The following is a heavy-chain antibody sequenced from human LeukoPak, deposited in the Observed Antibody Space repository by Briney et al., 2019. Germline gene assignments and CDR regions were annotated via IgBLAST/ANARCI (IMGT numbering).Heavy chain of an antibody. CDR2: ISSSGSTI. CDR1: GFTFSSYE. CDR3: AKASGSYPPFTFYYYYMDV. D-gene: IGHD1-26*01. Sequence: PGGSLRLSCAASGFTFSSYEMNWVRQAPGKGLEWVSYISSSGSTIYYADSVKGRFTISRDNAKNSLYLQMNSLRAEDTAVYYCAKASGSYPPFTFYYYYMDVWGKGTTVTVSS. V-gene: IGHV3-48*03. J-gene: IGHJ6*03.